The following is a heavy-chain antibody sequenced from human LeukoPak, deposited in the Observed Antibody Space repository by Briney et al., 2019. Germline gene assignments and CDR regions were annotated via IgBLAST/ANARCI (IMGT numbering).Heavy chain of an antibody. CDR3: ARVQSNYEYYYYYMDV. D-gene: IGHD4-11*01. Sequence: SETLSLTCTVSGGSISSYYWSWIRQPPGKGLEWIGYIYYSGSTYYNPSLKSRVTISVDTSKNQFSLKLSSVTAADTAVYYCARVQSNYEYYYYYMDVWGQGTLVTVSS. CDR1: GGSISSYY. J-gene: IGHJ6*03. CDR2: IYYSGST. V-gene: IGHV4-30-4*08.